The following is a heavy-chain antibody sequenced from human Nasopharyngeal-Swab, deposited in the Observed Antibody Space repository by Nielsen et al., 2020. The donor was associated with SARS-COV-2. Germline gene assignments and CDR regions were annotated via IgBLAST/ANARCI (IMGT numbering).Heavy chain of an antibody. CDR3: ARSFRGTTPRDAFDI. Sequence: GSLRLSCAVYGGSFSGYYWGWIRQPPGKGLEWIGEINHSGSTNYNPSLKSRVTISVDTSKNQFSLKLSSVTAADTAVYYCARSFRGTTPRDAFDIWGQGTMVTVSS. J-gene: IGHJ3*02. V-gene: IGHV4-34*01. CDR2: INHSGST. CDR1: GGSFSGYY. D-gene: IGHD1-7*01.